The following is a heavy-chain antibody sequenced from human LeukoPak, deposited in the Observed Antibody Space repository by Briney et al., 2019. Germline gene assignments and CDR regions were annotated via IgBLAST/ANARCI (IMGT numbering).Heavy chain of an antibody. Sequence: GGSLRLSCAASGFTFSDYYVSWIRQAPGKGLEWVSYISSSGSTIYYADSVKGRFTISRDNAKNSLYLQMNSLRAEDTAVYYCARREYQLLSYYYYYMDVWGKGTTVTVSS. CDR1: GFTFSDYY. CDR3: ARREYQLLSYYYYYMDV. J-gene: IGHJ6*03. V-gene: IGHV3-11*01. CDR2: ISSSGSTI. D-gene: IGHD2-2*01.